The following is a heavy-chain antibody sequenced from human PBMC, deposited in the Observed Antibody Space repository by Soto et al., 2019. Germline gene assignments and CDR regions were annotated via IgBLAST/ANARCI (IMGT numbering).Heavy chain of an antibody. D-gene: IGHD6-19*01. CDR1: GFTFDDYA. CDR3: AKEDSSGCVFDP. V-gene: IGHV3-9*01. Sequence: GGSLRLSCAASGFTFDDYAMHWVRQAPGKGLEWVSGISWNSGSIGYADSVKGRFTISRDNAKNSLYLQMNSLRAEDTALYYCAKEDSSGCVFDPWGQGTLVTVSS. J-gene: IGHJ5*02. CDR2: ISWNSGSI.